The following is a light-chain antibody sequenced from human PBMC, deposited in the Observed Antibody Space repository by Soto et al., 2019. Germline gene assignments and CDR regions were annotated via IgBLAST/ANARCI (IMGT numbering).Light chain of an antibody. CDR1: QAISSF. CDR2: AAS. J-gene: IGKJ4*01. V-gene: IGKV1-9*01. Sequence: DIRLTQSPSFLSASVGDRVTIPCRASQAISSFLAWYQQKPGKAPKLLIYAASTLQSGVPSRFSGSGSGTEFTLTINGLQPEDFATYYCQQLQSYPPTFGGGTKVEIK. CDR3: QQLQSYPPT.